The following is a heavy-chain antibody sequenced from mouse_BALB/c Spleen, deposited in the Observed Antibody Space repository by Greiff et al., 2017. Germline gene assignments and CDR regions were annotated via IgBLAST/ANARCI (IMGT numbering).Heavy chain of an antibody. V-gene: IGHV1S29*02. D-gene: IGHD1-1*01. CDR1: GYTFTDYN. J-gene: IGHJ3*01. CDR3: ARSGDYYGSSYVFAY. CDR2: IYPYNGGT. Sequence: EVHLVESGPELVKPGASVKISCKASGYTFTDYNMHWVKQSHGKSLEWIGYIYPYNGGTGYNQKFKSKATLTVDNSSSTAYMELRSLTSEDSAVYYCARSGDYYGSSYVFAYWGQGTLVTVSA.